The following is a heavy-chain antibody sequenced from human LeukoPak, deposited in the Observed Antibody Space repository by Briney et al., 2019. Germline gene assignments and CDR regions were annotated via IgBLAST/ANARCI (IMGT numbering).Heavy chain of an antibody. D-gene: IGHD4-17*01. Sequence: PGGSLRLSCAGSGFSVSNYYMSWVRQAPGKGLEWVSLIRDSGETFYADSVKGRFTISRDNSKNTTYLQMNRLRVEDTAVYFCARDRAVTQDWVEFDPWGQGTLVTVSS. CDR3: ARDRAVTQDWVEFDP. J-gene: IGHJ5*02. V-gene: IGHV3-66*03. CDR1: GFSVSNYY. CDR2: IRDSGET.